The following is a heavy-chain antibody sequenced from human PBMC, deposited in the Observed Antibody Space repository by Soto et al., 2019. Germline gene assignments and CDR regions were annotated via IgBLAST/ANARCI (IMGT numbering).Heavy chain of an antibody. CDR2: ISSTTNYI. CDR3: ARESEDLTSNFDY. Sequence: VGSLRLSCAASGFTFTSYSMNWVRQAPGKGLEWVSSISSTTNYIYYGDSMKGRFTISRDNAKNSLYLEMNSLRAEDTAVYYCARESEDLTSNFDYWGQGTLVTVS. V-gene: IGHV3-21*06. CDR1: GFTFTSYS. J-gene: IGHJ4*02.